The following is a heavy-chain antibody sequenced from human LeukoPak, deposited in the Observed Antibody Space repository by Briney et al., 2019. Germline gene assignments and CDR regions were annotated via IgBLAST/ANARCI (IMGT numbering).Heavy chain of an antibody. CDR3: ARGADSSGYYSIFYFDY. CDR1: GGXISSYY. V-gene: IGHV4-59*01. J-gene: IGHJ4*02. Sequence: SETLSLTCTVSGGXISSYYCNWIRQPPGKGLKWIGYIYYSGSTNYNPSLKSRVTISVDTSKNQFSLKLSSVTAADTAVYYCARGADSSGYYSIFYFDYWGQGTLVTVSS. D-gene: IGHD3-22*01. CDR2: IYYSGST.